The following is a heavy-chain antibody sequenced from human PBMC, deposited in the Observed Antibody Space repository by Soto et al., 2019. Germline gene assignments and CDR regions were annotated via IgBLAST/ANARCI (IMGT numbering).Heavy chain of an antibody. CDR1: GYTFITHT. V-gene: IGHV1-3*01. CDR2: INADNGNT. Sequence: ASVKVSCRASGYTFITHTLHWVRQAPGQRLEWMGWINADNGNTKYPQKFQGRVTITRDTSANTAYMELSSLRSEDTAVYYCARDIEQQLVRGAFDFWGQGTMVTVSS. D-gene: IGHD6-13*01. J-gene: IGHJ3*01. CDR3: ARDIEQQLVRGAFDF.